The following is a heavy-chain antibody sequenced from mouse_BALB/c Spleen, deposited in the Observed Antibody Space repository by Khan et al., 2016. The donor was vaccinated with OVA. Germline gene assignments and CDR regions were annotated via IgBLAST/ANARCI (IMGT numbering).Heavy chain of an antibody. Sequence: QIQLVQSGPERKKPGETVKISCKASGYTFTNYGMNWVKQAPGKGLKWMGWINTNTGEPTYAEEFKGRFAFSLETSASTAYLQINNLKNEDTATYFCGRRNDYDRAVLAYWGQGTLVTVSA. D-gene: IGHD2-4*01. CDR2: INTNTGEP. V-gene: IGHV9-3*02. CDR1: GYTFTNYG. J-gene: IGHJ3*01. CDR3: GRRNDYDRAVLAY.